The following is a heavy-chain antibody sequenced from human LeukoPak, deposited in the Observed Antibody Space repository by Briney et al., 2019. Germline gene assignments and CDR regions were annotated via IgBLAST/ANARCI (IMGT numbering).Heavy chain of an antibody. CDR2: ISGSGGST. CDR1: GFTFSSYA. J-gene: IGHJ4*02. CDR3: AKAFYYGDYLFDD. V-gene: IGHV3-23*01. D-gene: IGHD4-17*01. Sequence: GGSLSLSCAASGFTFSSYAMRWVRQAPGRGLEWVSAISGSGGSTYYADSVKGRFTISRDNSKNTLYLQMSSLRAEDTAVYYCAKAFYYGDYLFDDWGQGTLVTVSS.